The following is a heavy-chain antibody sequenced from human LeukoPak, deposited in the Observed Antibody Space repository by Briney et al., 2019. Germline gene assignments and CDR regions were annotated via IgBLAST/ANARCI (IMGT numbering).Heavy chain of an antibody. CDR3: ARGDYYYYYYYMDV. D-gene: IGHD4-17*01. J-gene: IGHJ6*03. CDR2: ISAYNGNT. Sequence: ASVKVSCKASGYTFTSYDINWVRQATGQGLEWMGWISAYNGNTNYAQKLQGRVTMTTDTSTSTAYMELRSLRSDDTAVYYCARGDYYYYYYYMDVWGKGTTVTISS. V-gene: IGHV1-18*01. CDR1: GYTFTSYD.